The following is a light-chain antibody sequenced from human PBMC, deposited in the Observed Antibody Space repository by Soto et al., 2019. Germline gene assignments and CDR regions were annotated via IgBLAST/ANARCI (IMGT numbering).Light chain of an antibody. CDR2: EVS. CDR3: SSYAGSNNVV. J-gene: IGLJ2*01. CDR1: SSDVGGYNF. V-gene: IGLV2-8*01. Sequence: QSALTQPPSASGSPGQSVTISCTGTSSDVGGYNFVSWYQQHPGKAPKLMIYEVSERPSGVPDRFSGSKSCNTASLTVSGLQAEDEADYYGSSYAGSNNVVFGGGTKLTVL.